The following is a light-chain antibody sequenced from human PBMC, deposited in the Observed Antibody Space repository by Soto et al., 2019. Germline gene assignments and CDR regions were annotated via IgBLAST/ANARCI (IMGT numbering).Light chain of an antibody. CDR3: LQYGSSSWT. V-gene: IGKV3-20*01. J-gene: IGKJ1*01. CDR2: GAS. CDR1: QSVSSSY. Sequence: IVLTQSPGTLSLSPGERATLSCRASQSVSSSYLAWYQQKPGQAPRLLIYGASSRATGIPDRFTGSGSGTDFTLTISRLEPEDLAVYYCLQYGSSSWTFGQGNKVELK.